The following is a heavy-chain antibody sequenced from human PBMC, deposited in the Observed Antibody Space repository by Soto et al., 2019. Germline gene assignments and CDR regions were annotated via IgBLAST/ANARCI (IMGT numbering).Heavy chain of an antibody. CDR3: ARPIYGDYLFDI. CDR1: GYSFINYW. J-gene: IGHJ3*02. Sequence: GESLKISCKSSGYSFINYWIGWVRQMPGKGLEWMGIIYPGDSDIRYSPSFQGQVTISADKSISTAYLQWSSLKASDTAMYYCARPIYGDYLFDIWGQGTMVTVSS. V-gene: IGHV5-51*01. D-gene: IGHD2-21*02. CDR2: IYPGDSDI.